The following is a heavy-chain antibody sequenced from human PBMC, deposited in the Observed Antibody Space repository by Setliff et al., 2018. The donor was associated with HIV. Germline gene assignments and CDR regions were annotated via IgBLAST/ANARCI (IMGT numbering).Heavy chain of an antibody. V-gene: IGHV4-4*07. CDR1: GGSFNNYH. J-gene: IGHJ5*02. CDR2: IYDSGAT. CDR3: ARDRHYYGSGSYGP. D-gene: IGHD3-10*01. Sequence: SETLSLTCTVSGGSFNNYHWSWIRQPAGKGLEWIGRIYDSGATNYKPSLKSRVTMPIDKSNNQFSLYLTSVTAADTAIYYCARDRHYYGSGSYGPWGQGILVTVS.